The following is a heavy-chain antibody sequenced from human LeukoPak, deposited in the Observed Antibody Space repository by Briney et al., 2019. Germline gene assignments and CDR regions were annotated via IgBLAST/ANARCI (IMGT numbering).Heavy chain of an antibody. J-gene: IGHJ5*02. CDR1: GGSFSGYY. CDR2: INHSGST. D-gene: IGHD4-17*01. V-gene: IGHV4-34*01. CDR3: ARTPRGATTFRRDYNWFDP. Sequence: SETLPLTCAVYGGSFSGYYWSWIRQPPGKGLEWIGEINHSGSTNYNPSLKSRVTISVDTSKNQFSLKLSSVTAADTAVYYCARTPRGATTFRRDYNWFDPWGQGTLVTVSS.